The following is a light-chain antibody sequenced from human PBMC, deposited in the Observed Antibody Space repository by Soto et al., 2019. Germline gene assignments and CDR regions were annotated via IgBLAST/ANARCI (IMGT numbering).Light chain of an antibody. Sequence: QSVLTQPPSVSAAPGQTVTISCSGTNSNIGKNFVSWYRQSPGTAPNLLLYDNDKRPSEIPDRFTGSRIDTSATLVISGLQTGDEADYYCGTWDTSLFVWVFGGGTKLTV. CDR3: GTWDTSLFVWV. CDR1: NSNIGKNF. V-gene: IGLV1-51*01. CDR2: DND. J-gene: IGLJ3*02.